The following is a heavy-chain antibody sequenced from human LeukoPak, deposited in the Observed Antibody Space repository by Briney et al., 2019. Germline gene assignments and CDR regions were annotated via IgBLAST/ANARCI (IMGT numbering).Heavy chain of an antibody. CDR1: GGAITGSSYY. V-gene: IGHV4-39*01. CDR3: ARQYYDSTGYYYFDH. CDR2: LYYSGSI. Sequence: SDTLSLTCTVSGGAITGSSYYWGWIRQSPGKGLEWIGSLYYSGSIYYNPSLKSRVSMSADTSKNQFSLKLNSLTAADRVVYYCARQYYDSTGYYYFDHWDQGTLVTVSS. J-gene: IGHJ4*02. D-gene: IGHD3-22*01.